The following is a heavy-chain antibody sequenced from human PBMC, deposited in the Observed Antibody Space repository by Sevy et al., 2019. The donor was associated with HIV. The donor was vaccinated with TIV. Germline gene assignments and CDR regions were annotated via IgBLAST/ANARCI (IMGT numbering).Heavy chain of an antibody. J-gene: IGHJ6*02. CDR2: IIPILGIA. CDR1: GGTFSSYA. V-gene: IGHV1-69*04. D-gene: IGHD3-22*01. CDR3: ARRYYYDSSGYYHKYGMDV. Sequence: SVKVSCKASGGTFSSYAISWVRQAPGQGLEWMGRIIPILGIANYAQKFQGRVTITADKSTSTAYMELSSLRSEDTAVYYCARRYYYDSSGYYHKYGMDVWGQGTTVTVSS.